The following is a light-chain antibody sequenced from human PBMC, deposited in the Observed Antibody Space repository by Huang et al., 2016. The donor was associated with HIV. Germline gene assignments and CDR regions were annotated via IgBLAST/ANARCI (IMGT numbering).Light chain of an antibody. V-gene: IGKV1-27*01. CDR1: QGAGNS. CDR2: AAS. CDR3: QKYNSAPYT. Sequence: DIQMTQSPSSLSTSVGDRVTITCRASQGAGNSLAWYQQKPGKVPKLLIYAASTLRSVVPSRFSGSGSGTEFTLTISGLQPEDVATYYCQKYNSAPYTFGQGTRLDIK. J-gene: IGKJ2*01.